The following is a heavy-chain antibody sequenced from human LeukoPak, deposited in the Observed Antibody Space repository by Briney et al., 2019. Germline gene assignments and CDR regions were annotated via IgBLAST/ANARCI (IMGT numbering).Heavy chain of an antibody. CDR2: INRSGST. Sequence: KPSETLSLTCAVYGGSFSGYYWSWIRQPPGKGLEWIGEINRSGSTNYNPSLKSRVTISVDTSKNQFSLKLSSVTAADTAVYYCARGRPRIYCSSTSCPRGPPIRNTFDYRGQGTLVTVSS. J-gene: IGHJ4*02. CDR3: ARGRPRIYCSSTSCPRGPPIRNTFDY. V-gene: IGHV4-34*01. D-gene: IGHD2-2*01. CDR1: GGSFSGYY.